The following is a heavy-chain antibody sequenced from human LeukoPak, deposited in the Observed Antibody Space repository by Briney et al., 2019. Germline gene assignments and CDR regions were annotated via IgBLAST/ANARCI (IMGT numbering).Heavy chain of an antibody. Sequence: GGSLRLSCAASGFTFSDYYMSCIRQAPGKGLEWVSYICSSGSTIYYADSVKGRFTISRDNAKNTLYLQMNSLRAEDTDVYYCAKCRAVVVAASLLDYWGQGTLVTVSS. J-gene: IGHJ4*02. CDR3: AKCRAVVVAASLLDY. CDR2: ICSSGSTI. CDR1: GFTFSDYY. D-gene: IGHD2-15*01. V-gene: IGHV3-11*01.